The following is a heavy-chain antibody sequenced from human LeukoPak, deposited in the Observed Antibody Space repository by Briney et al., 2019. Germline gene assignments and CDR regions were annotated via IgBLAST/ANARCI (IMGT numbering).Heavy chain of an antibody. V-gene: IGHV3-23*01. Sequence: GGSLRLSCAASGLTFSSYAMNWVRQAPGKGLEWVSAISGSGGNTYYADSVKGRFTISRDNAKNSLYLQMNSLRPEDTAVYYCARDRVGSADFWSGYYTGTFEYWGQRTLVTVSS. CDR1: GLTFSSYA. CDR2: ISGSGGNT. D-gene: IGHD3-3*01. CDR3: ARDRVGSADFWSGYYTGTFEY. J-gene: IGHJ4*02.